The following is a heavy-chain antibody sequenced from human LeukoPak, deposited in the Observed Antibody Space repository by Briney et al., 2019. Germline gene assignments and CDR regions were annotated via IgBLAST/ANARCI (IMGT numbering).Heavy chain of an antibody. CDR1: GGSITSYY. J-gene: IGHJ6*03. D-gene: IGHD6-13*01. CDR2: ISYSGSA. CDR3: ARGGRSSSWYYYYMDI. V-gene: IGHV4-59*01. Sequence: PSETLSLTCTVSGGSITSYYWSWIRQPPGKGLEWIGYISYSGSANYNPSLKSRITISVDTSENQFSLNLSSVTAADTAVYYCARGGRSSSWYYYYMDIWGRGTTVTVSS.